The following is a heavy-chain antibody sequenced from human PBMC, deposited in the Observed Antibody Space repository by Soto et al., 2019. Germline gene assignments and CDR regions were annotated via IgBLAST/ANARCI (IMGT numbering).Heavy chain of an antibody. CDR1: GGSISRGGYY. Sequence: PSETLSITCTVSGGSISRGGYYWSCFRQHPGKGLEWIGYIYYSGSTYYNPSLKSRVTISVDTSKNQFSLKLSSVAAADTAVYYCARVRGRGPFDDSGQGTLVTVSS. CDR2: IYYSGST. J-gene: IGHJ4*02. V-gene: IGHV4-31*03. D-gene: IGHD1-26*01. CDR3: ARVRGRGPFDD.